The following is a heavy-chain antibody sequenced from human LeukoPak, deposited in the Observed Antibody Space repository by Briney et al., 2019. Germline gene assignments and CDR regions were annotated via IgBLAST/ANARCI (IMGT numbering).Heavy chain of an antibody. D-gene: IGHD6-13*01. J-gene: IGHJ6*02. V-gene: IGHV4-59*01. CDR1: GGSISSYY. CDR2: IYYSGGT. CDR3: ARGSSSWFSSGMDV. Sequence: PSETLSLTCTVSGGSISSYYWSWIRQPPGKGLEWIGYIYYSGGTNYNPSLKSRVTISVDTSKNQVSLKLSSVTAADTAVYYCARGSSSWFSSGMDVWGRGTTVTVSS.